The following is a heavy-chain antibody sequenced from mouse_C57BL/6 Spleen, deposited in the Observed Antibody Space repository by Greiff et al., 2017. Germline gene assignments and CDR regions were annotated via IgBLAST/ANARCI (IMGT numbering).Heavy chain of an antibody. V-gene: IGHV5-16*01. J-gene: IGHJ2*01. CDR1: GFTFSDYY. D-gene: IGHD4-1*01. CDR3: ARARTGFDY. CDR2: INYDGSST. Sequence: EVQLQESEGGLVQPGSSMKLSCTASGFTFSDYYMAWVRQVPEKGLEWVANINYDGSSTYYLDSLKSRFIISRDNAKNILYLQMSSLKSEDTATYYCARARTGFDYWGQGTTLTVSS.